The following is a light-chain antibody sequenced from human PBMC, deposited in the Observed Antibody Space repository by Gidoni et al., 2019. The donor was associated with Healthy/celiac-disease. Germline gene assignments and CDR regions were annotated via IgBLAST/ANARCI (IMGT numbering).Light chain of an antibody. CDR2: WGS. V-gene: IGKV2-28*01. Sequence: DIVMTQSPLSLPVTPGAPASISCRSSQSLLHSNGYNYLDWYLQKPGQAPQLLIYWGSNRASGVPDRFSGSGSGTDFTLKISRVEAEDVGVYYCMQALQTPFTFGPGTKVDIK. CDR3: MQALQTPFT. CDR1: QSLLHSNGYNY. J-gene: IGKJ3*01.